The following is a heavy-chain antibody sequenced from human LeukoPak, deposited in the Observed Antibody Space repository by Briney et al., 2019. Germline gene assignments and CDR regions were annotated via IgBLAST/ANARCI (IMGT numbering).Heavy chain of an antibody. D-gene: IGHD6-13*01. J-gene: IGHJ4*02. CDR3: AKGHANPIAAAASREDYFDY. V-gene: IGHV3-9*01. Sequence: PGGSLGLSCAASGFTFDDYAMHWVRQAPGKGLEWVSGISWNSGNIGYADSVKGRFTISRDNAKNSLYLQINSLRAEDTALYYCAKGHANPIAAAASREDYFDYWGQGTLVTVSS. CDR2: ISWNSGNI. CDR1: GFTFDDYA.